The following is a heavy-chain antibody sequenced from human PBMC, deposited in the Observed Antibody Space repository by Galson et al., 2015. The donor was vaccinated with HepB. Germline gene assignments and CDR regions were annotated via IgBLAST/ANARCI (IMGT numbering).Heavy chain of an antibody. CDR3: ARHLTAVAGTGWFDP. D-gene: IGHD6-19*01. V-gene: IGHV5-10-1*01. CDR1: GSSFTSYW. CDR2: IDPSDSYT. Sequence: QSGAEVKKPGESLRISCKGSGSSFTSYWISWVRQMPGKGLEWMGRIDPSDSYTNYSPSFQGHVTISADKSISTAYLQWSSLKASDTAMYYCARHLTAVAGTGWFDPWGQGTLVTVSS. J-gene: IGHJ5*02.